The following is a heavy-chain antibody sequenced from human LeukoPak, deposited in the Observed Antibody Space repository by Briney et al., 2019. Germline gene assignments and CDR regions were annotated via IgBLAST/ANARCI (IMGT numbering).Heavy chain of an antibody. V-gene: IGHV3-7*05. CDR2: VNQDGREK. CDR1: AFTFSSYW. J-gene: IGHJ4*02. D-gene: IGHD3-10*01. Sequence: GGSLRLSCAASAFTFSSYWMSWVRQAPGKGLEWVANVNQDGREKNYVDSVRVRFTISRDNVKNSLYLQMNSLRAEDTAVYYCARDPDLRRGFDGEGYWGQGTLVTVSS. CDR3: ARDPDLRRGFDGEGY.